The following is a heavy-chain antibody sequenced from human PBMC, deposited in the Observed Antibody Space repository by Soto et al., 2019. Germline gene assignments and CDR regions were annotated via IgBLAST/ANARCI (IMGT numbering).Heavy chain of an antibody. J-gene: IGHJ4*02. CDR3: ARAWVAVAPFDY. V-gene: IGHV3-11*05. CDR2: ISSSSSYT. Sequence: GGSLRLSCAASGFTFSDYYMNWIRQAPGKGLEWVSYISSSSSYTKYADSVKGRFTISRDNAKNSLYLQMNSLRAEDTAVYYCARAWVAVAPFDYWGQGTLVTVSS. CDR1: GFTFSDYY. D-gene: IGHD6-19*01.